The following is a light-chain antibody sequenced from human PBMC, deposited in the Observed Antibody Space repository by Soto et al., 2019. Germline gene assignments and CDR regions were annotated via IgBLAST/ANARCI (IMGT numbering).Light chain of an antibody. V-gene: IGKV3-20*01. J-gene: IGKJ3*01. Sequence: EMVLTRSPGPLSLSPGERATLSCRASQSIASSSLGWYEQKPGQAPRLLISGASSRAPGIPDRLSGSGSGRDFTLSISRLETEDFAVYYCQHYGSSPCAIGPGTTVESK. CDR2: GAS. CDR1: QSIASSS. CDR3: QHYGSSPCA.